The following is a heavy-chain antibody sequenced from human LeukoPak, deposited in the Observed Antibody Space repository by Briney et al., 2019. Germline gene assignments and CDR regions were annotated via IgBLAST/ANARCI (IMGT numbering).Heavy chain of an antibody. D-gene: IGHD5-24*01. CDR1: GFTFSSYA. CDR3: ARVPEMATIPKYYFDY. CDR2: ISYDGSNK. Sequence: PGRSLRLSCAASGFTFSSYAMHWVRQAPGKGLEWVAVISYDGSNKYYADSVKGRFTISRDNSKNTLYLQMNSLRAEDTAVYYCARVPEMATIPKYYFDYWGQGTLVTVSS. V-gene: IGHV3-30*04. J-gene: IGHJ4*02.